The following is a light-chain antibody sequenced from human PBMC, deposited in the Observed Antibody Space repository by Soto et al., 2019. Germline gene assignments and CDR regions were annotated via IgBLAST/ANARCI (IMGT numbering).Light chain of an antibody. CDR3: QQYYGSLPM. V-gene: IGKV4-1*01. J-gene: IGKJ1*01. CDR2: WGS. CDR1: QTMLYTPNNKYS. Sequence: DIVMTQSPDSLAVYLGERATINCKSSQTMLYTPNNKYSLAWFQQKPGQPPKLLINWGSSRESGVPDRFSGSASGTDFTLTISGLQAEDVAVYYCQQYYGSLPMVGQGTKVEIK.